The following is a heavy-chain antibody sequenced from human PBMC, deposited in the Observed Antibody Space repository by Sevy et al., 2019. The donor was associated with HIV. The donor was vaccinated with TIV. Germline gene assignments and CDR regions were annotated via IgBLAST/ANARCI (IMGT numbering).Heavy chain of an antibody. CDR2: ISRASDSI. D-gene: IGHD1-26*01. CDR1: GFTFRDYP. V-gene: IGHV3-48*02. J-gene: IGHJ4*02. Sequence: GGSLRLSCAASGFTFRDYPMNWIRQAPGKGLEWLSYISRASDSIYYEDSGMGRFTVSRDNANNSLYLQMDRLSDEDTAIYYCAREHTGSFPDFWGQGTLVTVSS. CDR3: AREHTGSFPDF.